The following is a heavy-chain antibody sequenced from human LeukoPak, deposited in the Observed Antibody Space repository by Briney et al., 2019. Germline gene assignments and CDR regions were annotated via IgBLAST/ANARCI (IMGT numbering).Heavy chain of an antibody. Sequence: GGSLRLSCVASEFTFSSYNMNWVRQAPGKGLEWLSSINPSSSYINYADSEKGRFTISRDNAKNSVYLQMSSLRAEDTAVNYCARDKDRTSAGRCYLPDDWGQGTLVTVSS. V-gene: IGHV3-21*01. J-gene: IGHJ4*02. CDR3: ARDKDRTSAGRCYLPDD. CDR2: INPSSSYI. D-gene: IGHD2-15*01. CDR1: EFTFSSYN.